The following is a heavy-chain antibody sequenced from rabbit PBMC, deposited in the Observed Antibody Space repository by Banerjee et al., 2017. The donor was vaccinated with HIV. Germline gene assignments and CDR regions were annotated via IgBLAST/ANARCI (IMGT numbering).Heavy chain of an antibody. J-gene: IGHJ6*01. V-gene: IGHV1S45*01. D-gene: IGHD4-1*01. CDR1: GFSLSNKYV. Sequence: QEQLEESGGDLVKPEGSLTVTCTASGFSLSNKYVMCWVRQAPGKGLEWIACINAGGSGSTHYASWAKGRFTISKASSTTETLQMTSLTAADTATYFCARDLAGVIGWNFGLWGQGTLVTVS. CDR2: INAGGSGST. CDR3: ARDLAGVIGWNFGL.